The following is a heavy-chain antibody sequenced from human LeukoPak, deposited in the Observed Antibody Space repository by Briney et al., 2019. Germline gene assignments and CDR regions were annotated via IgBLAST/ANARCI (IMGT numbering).Heavy chain of an antibody. D-gene: IGHD6-19*01. CDR2: IYTSGST. CDR3: ARGQARLAWFDP. Sequence: SETLSLTCTVSGGSISSGSYYWSWIRQPAGKGLEWIGRIYTSGSTKYNPSLKSRVTISVDTSKNQFSLRLTSVIAADTAVYYCARGQARLAWFDPWGQGTLVTVSS. CDR1: GGSISSGSYY. J-gene: IGHJ5*02. V-gene: IGHV4-61*02.